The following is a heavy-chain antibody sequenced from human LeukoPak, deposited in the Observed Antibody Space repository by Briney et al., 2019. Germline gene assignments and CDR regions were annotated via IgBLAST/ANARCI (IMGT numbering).Heavy chain of an antibody. V-gene: IGHV3-23*01. D-gene: IGHD5-18*01. Sequence: GGSLRLSCAASGFNLKDYDITWVRQAPGKGLEWVASISASGVSTNYADSVRGRFTVSRNNSNRVVYLRMNSLRTEDTAVYYCARGSELWSPHYFDYWGQGTLVTVSS. CDR1: GFNLKDYD. CDR3: ARGSELWSPHYFDY. CDR2: ISASGVST. J-gene: IGHJ4*02.